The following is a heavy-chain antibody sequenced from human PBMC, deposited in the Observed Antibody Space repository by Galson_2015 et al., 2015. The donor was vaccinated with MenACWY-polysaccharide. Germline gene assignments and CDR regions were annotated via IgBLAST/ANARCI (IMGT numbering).Heavy chain of an antibody. D-gene: IGHD6-19*01. CDR3: ARAGWPNLDY. V-gene: IGHV3-48*01. Sequence: SLRLSCAASGFTFSSYSMNWVRQAPGKGLEWVSYISSSSNTINYEDSVKGRFTISRDNAKNSLYLQMNSLRAEDTAVYYCARAGWPNLDYWGQGTLVTVSS. J-gene: IGHJ4*02. CDR1: GFTFSSYS. CDR2: ISSSSNTI.